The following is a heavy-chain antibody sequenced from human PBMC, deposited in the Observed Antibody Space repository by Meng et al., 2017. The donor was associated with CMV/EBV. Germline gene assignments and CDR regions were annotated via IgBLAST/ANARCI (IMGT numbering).Heavy chain of an antibody. CDR1: GFTFSSYS. V-gene: IGHV3-48*04. D-gene: IGHD3-3*01. J-gene: IGHJ3*02. CDR3: ARGQAPDFNYDFWRGAFDI. Sequence: GGSLRLSCAASGFTFSSYSMNWVRQAPGKGLEWVSYISSSGSTIYYADSVKGRFTISRDNAKNSLYLQMNSLRAEDTAVYYCARGQAPDFNYDFWRGAFDIWGQGTMVTVSS. CDR2: ISSSGSTI.